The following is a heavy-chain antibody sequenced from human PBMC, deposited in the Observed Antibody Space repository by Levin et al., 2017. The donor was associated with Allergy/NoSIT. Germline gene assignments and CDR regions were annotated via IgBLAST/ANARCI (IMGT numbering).Heavy chain of an antibody. V-gene: IGHV3-30-3*01. D-gene: IGHD6-19*01. CDR2: ISYDGSNK. CDR3: ARDMAVAGPDAGDY. Sequence: LSLTCAASGFTFSSYAMHWVRQAPGKGLEWVAVISYDGSNKYYADSVKGRFTISRDNSKNTLYLQMNSLRAEDTAVYYCARDMAVAGPDAGDYWGQGTLVTVSS. J-gene: IGHJ4*02. CDR1: GFTFSSYA.